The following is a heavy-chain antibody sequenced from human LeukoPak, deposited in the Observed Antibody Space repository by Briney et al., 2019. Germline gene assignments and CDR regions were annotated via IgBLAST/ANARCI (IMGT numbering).Heavy chain of an antibody. J-gene: IGHJ5*02. D-gene: IGHD6-19*01. V-gene: IGHV3-7*05. Sequence: GGSLRLSCAAXGXXFSXYWMXWVXXXPXXGLXWVANIKQDGSAKYYVDSVKGRFTISRDNAKNSLCLEMNSLRAEDTAVXXCAXGSGWLINHWGQGTLVTVSS. CDR1: GXXFSXYW. CDR2: IKQDGSAK. CDR3: AXGSGWLINH.